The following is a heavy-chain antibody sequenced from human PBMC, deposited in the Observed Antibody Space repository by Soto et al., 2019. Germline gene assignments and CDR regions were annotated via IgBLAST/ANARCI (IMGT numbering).Heavy chain of an antibody. CDR1: GFTFSDYY. J-gene: IGHJ4*02. CDR3: AREKTAMVTVDY. CDR2: ITSSGSTI. D-gene: IGHD5-18*01. V-gene: IGHV3-11*01. Sequence: GGSLRLSCAASGFTFSDYYMSWIRQAPGKGLEWVSYITSSGSTIYYADSVKGRFTISRDNAKNSLYLQMNSLRAEDTAAYYCAREKTAMVTVDYWGQGTLVTVSS.